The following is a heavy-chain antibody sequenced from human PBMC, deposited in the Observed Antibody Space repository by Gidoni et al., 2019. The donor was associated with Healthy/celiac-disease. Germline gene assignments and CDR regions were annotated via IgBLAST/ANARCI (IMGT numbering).Heavy chain of an antibody. CDR3: ARPGVGATHDAFDI. CDR2: IYPGDSDT. D-gene: IGHD1-26*01. Sequence: MPGKGLEWMGIIYPGDSDTRYSPSFQGQVTISANKSISTAYLQWSSLKASDTAMYYCARPGVGATHDAFDIWGPRDNGHRLF. J-gene: IGHJ3*02. V-gene: IGHV5-51*01.